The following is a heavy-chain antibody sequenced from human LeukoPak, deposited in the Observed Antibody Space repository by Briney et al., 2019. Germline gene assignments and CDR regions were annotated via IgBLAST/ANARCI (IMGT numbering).Heavy chain of an antibody. Sequence: GRSLRLSCAASGFTFSSYAMHWVRQAPGKGLEWVAVISYDGSNKYYADSVKGRFTISRDNSKNTLYLQMNSLRAEDTAVYYCARDGVVGATPPPLDYWGQGTLVTVSS. CDR1: GFTFSSYA. D-gene: IGHD1-26*01. CDR2: ISYDGSNK. V-gene: IGHV3-30-3*01. J-gene: IGHJ4*02. CDR3: ARDGVVGATPPPLDY.